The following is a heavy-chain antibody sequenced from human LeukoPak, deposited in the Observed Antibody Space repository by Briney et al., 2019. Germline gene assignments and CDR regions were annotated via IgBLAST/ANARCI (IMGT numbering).Heavy chain of an antibody. CDR2: IWYDGSNK. CDR1: GFTFSSYG. Sequence: GGSLRLSYAASGFTFSSYGMHWVRQAPGKGLEWVAVIWYDGSNKYYADSVKGRFTISRDNSKNTLYLQMNSLRAEDTAVYYCARDMGHCTNGVCPYYYYGMDVWGQGTTVTVSS. D-gene: IGHD2-8*01. V-gene: IGHV3-33*01. CDR3: ARDMGHCTNGVCPYYYYGMDV. J-gene: IGHJ6*02.